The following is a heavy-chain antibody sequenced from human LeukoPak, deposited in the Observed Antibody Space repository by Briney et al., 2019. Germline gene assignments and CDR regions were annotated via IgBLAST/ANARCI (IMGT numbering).Heavy chain of an antibody. CDR3: AKGGGYEAQYYYYYLDV. D-gene: IGHD5-12*01. J-gene: IGHJ6*03. Sequence: ASVTVSCKASGYTFTSYGISWVRQAPRHGLEWMGWINAYNGNTNYAQKLQGRVTMTTDTSTSTAYMELRSLRSDDTAVYYCAKGGGYEAQYYYYYLDVWGKGTTVTISS. CDR2: INAYNGNT. V-gene: IGHV1-18*01. CDR1: GYTFTSYG.